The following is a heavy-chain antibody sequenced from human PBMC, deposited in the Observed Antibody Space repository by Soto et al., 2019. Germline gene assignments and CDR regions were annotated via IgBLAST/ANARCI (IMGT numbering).Heavy chain of an antibody. Sequence: EVQLLESGGGLVQPGGSLRLSCAASGFTFSIYAMTWVRQAPGKGLEWVSAILGSGGSTYYADSVKGRFTISRDNSKNTLYLQMNSLRAEDTAVYYCAKDRDPYGDSRYFFDYWGQGTLVTVSS. V-gene: IGHV3-23*01. CDR2: ILGSGGST. CDR1: GFTFSIYA. CDR3: AKDRDPYGDSRYFFDY. J-gene: IGHJ4*02. D-gene: IGHD4-17*01.